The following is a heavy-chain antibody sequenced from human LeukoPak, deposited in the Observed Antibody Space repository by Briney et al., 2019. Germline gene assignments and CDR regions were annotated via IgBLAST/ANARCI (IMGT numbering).Heavy chain of an antibody. Sequence: SQTLSLTCTVSGGSISSGGYYWSWIRQHPGKGLEWIGEINHSGSTNYNPSLKSRVTISVDTSKNQFSLKLSSETAADTAVYYCARLSLVRGVLSYYFDYWGQGTLVAVSS. CDR2: INHSGST. V-gene: IGHV4-31*03. D-gene: IGHD3-10*01. J-gene: IGHJ4*02. CDR1: GGSISSGGYY. CDR3: ARLSLVRGVLSYYFDY.